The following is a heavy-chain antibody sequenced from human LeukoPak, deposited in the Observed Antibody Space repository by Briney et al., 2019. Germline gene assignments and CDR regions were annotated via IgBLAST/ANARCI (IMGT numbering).Heavy chain of an antibody. CDR3: AKDSFSTR. Sequence: GGSLRLSCAASGFTFASDSMTWVRQAPGKGLEWVSTISGSGVSTFYADSVKGRFTISRDNSTNTLYLHMNSLSAEDTAVYFCAKDSFSTRWGQGTLVTVSS. CDR2: ISGSGVST. D-gene: IGHD2-2*01. V-gene: IGHV3-23*01. J-gene: IGHJ4*02. CDR1: GFTFASDS.